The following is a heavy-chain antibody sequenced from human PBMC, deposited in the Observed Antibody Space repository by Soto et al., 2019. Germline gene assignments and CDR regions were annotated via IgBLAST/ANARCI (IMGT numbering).Heavy chain of an antibody. J-gene: IGHJ5*02. V-gene: IGHV4-39*07. CDR2: IYYSGST. CDR3: AREVYSSGWTDNWFGP. Sequence: SETLSLTCTVSGGSISSKNYYWGWIRQPPGKGLAWIGSIYYSGSTNYNPSLKSRVTISVDTSKNQFSLKLRPVTAADSAVYYCAREVYSSGWTDNWFGPWGQGTLVTVSS. CDR1: GGSISSKNYY. D-gene: IGHD6-19*01.